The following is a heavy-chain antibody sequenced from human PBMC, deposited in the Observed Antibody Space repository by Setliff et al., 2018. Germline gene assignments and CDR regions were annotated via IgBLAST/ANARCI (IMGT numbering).Heavy chain of an antibody. CDR3: ARDGDSYGATVDY. V-gene: IGHV1-24*01. CDR1: GYTLTELS. D-gene: IGHD5-18*01. Sequence: ASVKVSCKVSGYTLTELSMHWVRQAPGKGLEWMGGFDPEDGETIYAQKFQGRVTITADKSTSTAYMELSSLRSEDTAVYYCARDGDSYGATVDYWGQGTLVTVSS. CDR2: FDPEDGET. J-gene: IGHJ4*02.